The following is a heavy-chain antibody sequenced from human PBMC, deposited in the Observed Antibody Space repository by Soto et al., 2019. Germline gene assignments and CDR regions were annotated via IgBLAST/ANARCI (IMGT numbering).Heavy chain of an antibody. Sequence: QLQLQESGPGLVKPSETLSLTCTVSGGSISSTTYYWGWIRQPPGKGLEWIGTIYYSGRTYYNPSLESRVPISVDTAKTPFPLTLHFVTAADLAVYYCAGHSSLGSGYYPGGQGTMVTVSP. CDR1: GGSISSTTYY. CDR3: AGHSSLGSGYYP. D-gene: IGHD3-22*01. J-gene: IGHJ3*01. CDR2: IYYSGRT. V-gene: IGHV4-39*01.